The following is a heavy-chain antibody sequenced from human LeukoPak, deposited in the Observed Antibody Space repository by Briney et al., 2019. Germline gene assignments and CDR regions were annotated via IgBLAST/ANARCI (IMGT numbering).Heavy chain of an antibody. D-gene: IGHD1-7*01. CDR2: FHYGGST. Sequence: SETLSLTCTVSGGSISSHYWSWIRQPPGKGLEWIGSFHYGGSTYYNPSLKSRVTLSVDTSKNQFSLKLGSVTAADSAVYYCASVTGTTYYHHSQNDYWGQGTLVTVSS. V-gene: IGHV4-59*04. CDR3: ASVTGTTYYHHSQNDY. CDR1: GGSISSHY. J-gene: IGHJ4*02.